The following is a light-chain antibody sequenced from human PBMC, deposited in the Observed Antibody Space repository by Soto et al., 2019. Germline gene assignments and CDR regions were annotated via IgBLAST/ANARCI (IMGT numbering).Light chain of an antibody. CDR1: QSVSSY. V-gene: IGKV3-20*01. CDR3: QQYGSSPLT. CDR2: RAS. Sequence: EIVLTPSPGTLSLSPGERATLSCRASQSVSSYLAWYQQKPGQAPKVLICRASSRATGIPDRFSGSGSGTDFTLTISRLEPEDFAVYYCQQYGSSPLTFGGGTKVDIK. J-gene: IGKJ4*01.